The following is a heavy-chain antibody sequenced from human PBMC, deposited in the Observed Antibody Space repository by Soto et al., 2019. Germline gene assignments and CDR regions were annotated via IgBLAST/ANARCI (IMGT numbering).Heavy chain of an antibody. CDR1: GFTFSSYA. J-gene: IGHJ6*02. CDR2: ISGSGGST. CDR3: AKATRITMVRGASYGMDV. D-gene: IGHD3-10*01. Sequence: EVQVLESGGGLVQPGGSLRLSCAASGFTFSSYAMSWVRQAPGKGLEWVSAISGSGGSTYYADSVKGRFTISRDNSKNTLYLQMNSLRAEDTAVYYCAKATRITMVRGASYGMDVWGQGTTVTVSS. V-gene: IGHV3-23*01.